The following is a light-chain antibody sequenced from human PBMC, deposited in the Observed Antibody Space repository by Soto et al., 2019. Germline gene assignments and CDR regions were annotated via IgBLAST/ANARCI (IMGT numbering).Light chain of an antibody. Sequence: SYELTQPSSVSVSPGQTASITCSGDKLGNKYACWYQQKPGQSPVLVMYQDTKRPSGIPERFSGSNSGNTATLTISGTQAMDEADYYCQVWDSNNYVLGNGTKVT. CDR2: QDT. V-gene: IGLV3-1*01. J-gene: IGLJ1*01. CDR3: QVWDSNNYV. CDR1: KLGNKY.